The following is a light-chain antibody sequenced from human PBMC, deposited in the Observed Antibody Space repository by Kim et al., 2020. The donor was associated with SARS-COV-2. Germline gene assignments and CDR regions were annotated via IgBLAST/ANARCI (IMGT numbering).Light chain of an antibody. CDR1: NSFSPSY. Sequence: DRTALSGRARNSFSPSYLTWFQQKPGKAPRLLIYGACNRATGIPDRLSGSGSGTDFTLTISRLAPEDFAVYYCQHYGTSHTFAQGTKLEI. J-gene: IGKJ2*01. CDR2: GAC. CDR3: QHYGTSHT. V-gene: IGKV3-20*01.